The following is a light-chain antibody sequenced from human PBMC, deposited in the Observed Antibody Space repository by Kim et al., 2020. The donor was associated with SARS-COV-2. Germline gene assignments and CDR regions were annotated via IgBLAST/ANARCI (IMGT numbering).Light chain of an antibody. Sequence: SASVGDRVTITCRASENIDTYLAWYQQKPGRDPRLLIYLASNLENGVPSRFSGTGSGTEFSLSITSLQTDDFASYYCQHYSRFPYTFGQGTKLEI. CDR3: QHYSRFPYT. V-gene: IGKV1-5*03. CDR2: LAS. CDR1: ENIDTY. J-gene: IGKJ2*01.